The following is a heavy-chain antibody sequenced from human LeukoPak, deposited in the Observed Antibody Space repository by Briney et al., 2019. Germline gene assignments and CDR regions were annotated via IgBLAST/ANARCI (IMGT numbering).Heavy chain of an antibody. J-gene: IGHJ4*02. V-gene: IGHV1-2*06. CDR3: ARDKDSSGYYKP. D-gene: IGHD3-22*01. CDR2: INPNSGGT. Sequence: ASVKVSCKASGYTFTGYYMHWVRQAPGQGLEWMGRINPNSGGTNYAQKFQGRVTMTRDTSISTAYMELSRLRSDDTAVNYCARDKDSSGYYKPWGQGTLVTVSS. CDR1: GYTFTGYY.